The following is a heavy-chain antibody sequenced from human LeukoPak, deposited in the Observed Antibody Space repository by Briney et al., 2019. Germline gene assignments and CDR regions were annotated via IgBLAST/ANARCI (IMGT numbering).Heavy chain of an antibody. CDR3: ARDGRGSYYDYYYMDV. J-gene: IGHJ6*03. CDR2: INWNGGST. D-gene: IGHD1-26*01. CDR1: GFTFDDYG. V-gene: IGHV3-20*04. Sequence: GGSLRLSCAASGFTFDDYGVSWVRQAPGKGLEWVSGINWNGGSTGYADSVKGRFTISRDNAKNSLYLQMNSLRAEDTALYYCARDGRGSYYDYYYMDVWGKGTTVTVSS.